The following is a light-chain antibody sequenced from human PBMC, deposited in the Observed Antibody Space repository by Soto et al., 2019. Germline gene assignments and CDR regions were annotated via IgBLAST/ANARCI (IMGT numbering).Light chain of an antibody. V-gene: IGLV2-8*01. Sequence: QSALTQPPSASGSPGQSVTISCTGTSRDVGGYNWVSWYQQHPGKAPKFMIYEVSRRPSGVPDRFSGSKSSNTASLTISGLQTDDEGDYYCASYAGSNNPVIFGGGTKLTVL. J-gene: IGLJ2*01. CDR2: EVS. CDR1: SRDVGGYNW. CDR3: ASYAGSNNPVI.